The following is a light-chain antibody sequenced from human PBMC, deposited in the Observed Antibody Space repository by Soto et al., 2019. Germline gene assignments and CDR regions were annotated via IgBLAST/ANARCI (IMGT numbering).Light chain of an antibody. V-gene: IGKV3-11*01. CDR2: DTS. CDR1: QSVSNF. Sequence: EIVLTQSPATLSLSPGKRATLSCRASQSVSNFLAWYQQKAGQAPRLLIYDTSNRAGGIPARFSGSGSATDFTLTISSLEPEDFAVYYCQQRINWPLTFGGGTKVEIK. CDR3: QQRINWPLT. J-gene: IGKJ4*01.